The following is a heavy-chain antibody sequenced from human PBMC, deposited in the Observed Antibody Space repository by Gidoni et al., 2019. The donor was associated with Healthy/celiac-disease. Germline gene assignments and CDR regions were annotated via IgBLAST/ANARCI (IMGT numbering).Heavy chain of an antibody. CDR3: ARHNDFTYSYGLPDY. V-gene: IGHV4-39*01. D-gene: IGHD5-18*01. Sequence: QLQLQASGPGLVKPSETLSLTCTVSGGSISSRSYYWGWIRQPPGKGLEWIGSIYYSGSTYYNPSLKSRVTISVDTSKNQFSLKLSSVTAADTAVYYCARHNDFTYSYGLPDYWGQGTLVTVSS. CDR2: IYYSGST. J-gene: IGHJ4*02. CDR1: GGSISSRSYY.